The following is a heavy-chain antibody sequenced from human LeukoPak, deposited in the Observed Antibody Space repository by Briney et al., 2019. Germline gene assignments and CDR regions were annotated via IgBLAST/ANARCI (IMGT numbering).Heavy chain of an antibody. J-gene: IGHJ4*02. CDR2: ISAYNGNT. CDR3: ARVPYYDFWSGYGDY. Sequence: GASVKVSCKASGYTFTSYGISWVRQAPGQGLEWMGWISAYNGNTNYAQKLQGSVTMTTDTSTSTAYMELGSLRSDDTAVYYCARVPYYDFWSGYGDYWGQGTLVTVSS. D-gene: IGHD3-3*01. V-gene: IGHV1-18*01. CDR1: GYTFTSYG.